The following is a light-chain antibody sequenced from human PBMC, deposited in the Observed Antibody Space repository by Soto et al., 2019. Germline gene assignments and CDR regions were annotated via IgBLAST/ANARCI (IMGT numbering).Light chain of an antibody. CDR1: SSDVGGYNY. CDR2: DVS. CDR3: SSYTSSSTLYV. V-gene: IGLV2-14*01. J-gene: IGLJ1*01. Sequence: HSVLTQAASVSGFPGQSISISCTRTSSDVGGYNYVSWYQQHPGKAPKLMIYDVSNRPSGVSNRFSGSKSGNTASLTISGLQAEDEADYYCSSYTSSSTLYVFGTGTKVTV.